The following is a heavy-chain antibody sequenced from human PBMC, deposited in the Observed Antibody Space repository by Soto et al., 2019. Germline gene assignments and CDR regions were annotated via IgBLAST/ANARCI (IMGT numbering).Heavy chain of an antibody. D-gene: IGHD1-1*01. CDR1: GYTFTSYG. V-gene: IGHV1-18*01. Sequence: QAHLVQSGAEVKKPGASVKVSCKGSGYTFTSYGITWVRQAPGQGLEWMGWISAHNGNTDYAQKLQGRVTVTRDTSTSTDYMELRGLRSDDTAGYYCARGRYGDYWGQGAMVTVSS. J-gene: IGHJ4*02. CDR2: ISAHNGNT. CDR3: ARGRYGDY.